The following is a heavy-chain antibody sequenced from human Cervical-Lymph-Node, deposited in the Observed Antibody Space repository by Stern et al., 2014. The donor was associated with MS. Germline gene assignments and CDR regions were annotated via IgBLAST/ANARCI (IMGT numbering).Heavy chain of an antibody. CDR1: GYTFINYP. J-gene: IGHJ5*02. D-gene: IGHD1-26*01. CDR3: ARVGDYGSDWFDP. Sequence: QMQLVQSGAEVKKPGASVRVSCKASGYTFINYPIHWVRQAPGQRPESMGWINPGNGHTKYSQTFQGRVTITRDTSASIVFMEVNSLRPEDTAVYYCARVGDYGSDWFDPWGQGTLVTVSP. V-gene: IGHV1-3*01. CDR2: INPGNGHT.